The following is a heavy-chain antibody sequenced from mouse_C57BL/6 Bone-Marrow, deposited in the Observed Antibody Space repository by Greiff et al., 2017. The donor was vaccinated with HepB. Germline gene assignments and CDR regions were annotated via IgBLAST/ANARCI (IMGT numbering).Heavy chain of an antibody. CDR2: ISSGGDYI. D-gene: IGHD1-1*01. CDR3: TRARITTVVATNAMDY. Sequence: EVQRVESGEGLVKPGGSLKLSCAASGFTFSSYAMSWVRQTPEKRLEWVAYISSGGDYIYYADTVKGRFTISRDNARNTLYLQMSSLKSEDTAMYYCTRARITTVVATNAMDYWGQGTSVTVSS. J-gene: IGHJ4*01. V-gene: IGHV5-9-1*02. CDR1: GFTFSSYA.